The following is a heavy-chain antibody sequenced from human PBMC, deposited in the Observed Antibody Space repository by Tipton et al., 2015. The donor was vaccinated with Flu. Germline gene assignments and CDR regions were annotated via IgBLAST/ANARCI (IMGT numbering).Heavy chain of an antibody. CDR3: ARWHYDSSGYYYFDP. D-gene: IGHD3-22*01. CDR2: IDSSGST. Sequence: GLVKPSETLSLSCSVSGDSISGYYWSWIRQPAGKGLEWIGRIDSSGSTNYNPSLKSRVTMSVDTSKNQLSLNVSSVTAADTAVYYCARWHYDSSGYYYFDPWGQGTLATVSS. CDR1: GDSISGYY. J-gene: IGHJ5*02. V-gene: IGHV4-4*07.